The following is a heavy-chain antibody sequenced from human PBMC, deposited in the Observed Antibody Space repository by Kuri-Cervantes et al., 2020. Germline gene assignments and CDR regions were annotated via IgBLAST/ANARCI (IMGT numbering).Heavy chain of an antibody. CDR3: ARASSSSWGYYYYYYGMDV. Sequence: GESLKISCAASGFTFSDYYMSWIRQAPGKGLEWVSYISSSGSTIYYADSVKGRFTISRDNAKNSLYLQMNSLRAEDTAVYYCARASSSSWGYYYYYYGMDVWGQGTTVTVSS. J-gene: IGHJ6*02. CDR2: ISSSGSTI. V-gene: IGHV3-11*01. CDR1: GFTFSDYY. D-gene: IGHD6-13*01.